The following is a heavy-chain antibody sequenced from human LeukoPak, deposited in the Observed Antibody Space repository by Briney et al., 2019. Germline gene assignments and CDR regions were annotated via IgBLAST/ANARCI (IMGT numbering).Heavy chain of an antibody. CDR2: INPSGGST. D-gene: IGHD2-2*01. J-gene: IGHJ4*02. CDR1: GYTFTSYY. Sequence: ASVKVSCKASGYTFTSYYMHWVRQAPGQGLEWMGIINPSGGSTSCAQKFQGRVTMTRDTPTSTVYMELSSLRSEDTAVYYCAREGPARGFDYWGQGTLVTVSS. CDR3: AREGPARGFDY. V-gene: IGHV1-46*01.